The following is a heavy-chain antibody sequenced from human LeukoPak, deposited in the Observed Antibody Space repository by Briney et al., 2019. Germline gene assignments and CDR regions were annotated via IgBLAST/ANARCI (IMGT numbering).Heavy chain of an antibody. CDR1: GYTFTGYY. V-gene: IGHV1-2*02. D-gene: IGHD6-13*01. Sequence: ASVKVSCKASGYTFTGYYMHWVRQAPGQGLEWMGWINPNSGGTNYAQKFQGRVTMTRDTSISTAYMELSRLRPDDTAVYYCARGGAAAGMRTKNYWGQGTLVTVSS. J-gene: IGHJ4*02. CDR3: ARGGAAAGMRTKNY. CDR2: INPNSGGT.